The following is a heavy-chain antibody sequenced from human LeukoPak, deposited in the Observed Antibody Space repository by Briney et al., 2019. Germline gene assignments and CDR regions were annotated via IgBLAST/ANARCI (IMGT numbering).Heavy chain of an antibody. CDR1: GGSISSYY. D-gene: IGHD6-13*01. CDR3: ARVMAAAGAFDY. J-gene: IGHJ4*02. Sequence: SETLSLTCTVSGGSISSYYWSWIRQPPGKGLEWIGYIYYSGSTNYNPSLKSRVTISVDTSKNQFSLKLSSVTAADTAVYYCARVMAAAGAFDYWGQGTLVTVSS. V-gene: IGHV4-59*12. CDR2: IYYSGST.